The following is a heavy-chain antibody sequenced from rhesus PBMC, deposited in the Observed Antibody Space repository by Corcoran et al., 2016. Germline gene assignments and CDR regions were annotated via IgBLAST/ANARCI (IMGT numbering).Heavy chain of an antibody. V-gene: IGHV4-65*01. CDR2: ISGSSGST. CDR3: ASRIAAPFDY. CDR1: GGSISSSNW. D-gene: IGHD6-31*01. J-gene: IGHJ4*01. Sequence: QVQLQESGPGLVKPSETLSLTCAVSGGSISSSNWWSCFRQPQGKGLEWIGYISGSSGSTYFNPSLKSRVTISPDTSKNQFSLKLSSVTAADTAVYYCASRIAAPFDYWGQGVLVTVSS.